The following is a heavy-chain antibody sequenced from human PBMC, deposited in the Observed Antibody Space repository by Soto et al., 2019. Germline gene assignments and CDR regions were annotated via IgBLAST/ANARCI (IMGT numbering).Heavy chain of an antibody. Sequence: PGGSMRLSCAAFGFTFSSYGMHWVRQGPGKGLEWVAVISYDGSNKYYADSVKGQFTISRDNSKNTLYLQMNSLRAEDTAVYYCAKDLGVPAAIPNYGMDVWGQGTTVTVSS. CDR3: AKDLGVPAAIPNYGMDV. CDR2: ISYDGSNK. V-gene: IGHV3-30*18. J-gene: IGHJ6*02. CDR1: GFTFSSYG. D-gene: IGHD2-2*02.